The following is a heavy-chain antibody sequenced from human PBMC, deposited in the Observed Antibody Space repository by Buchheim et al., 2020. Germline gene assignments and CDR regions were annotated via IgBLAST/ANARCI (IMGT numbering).Heavy chain of an antibody. Sequence: QITLKESGPTLVKPTQTLTLTCTFSGFSLSSSGVGVGWIRQPPGKALEWLALIYWDENKAYSPSLNSRLIIAKDTSKNQVVLTMTNMDPVDTATYFCAHGRTATSGWQNWFDSWGQGTL. CDR1: GFSLSSSGVG. V-gene: IGHV2-5*02. CDR3: AHGRTATSGWQNWFDS. D-gene: IGHD6-19*01. J-gene: IGHJ5*01. CDR2: IYWDENK.